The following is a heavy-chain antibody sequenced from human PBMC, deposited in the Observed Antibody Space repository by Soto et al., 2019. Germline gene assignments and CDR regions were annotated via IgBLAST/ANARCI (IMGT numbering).Heavy chain of an antibody. J-gene: IGHJ6*02. CDR2: IYYSGST. Sequence: PSLTCTVSGGSISSGDYYWSWIRQPPGKGLEWIGYIYYSGSTYYNPSLKSRVTISVDTSKNQFSLKLSSVTAADTAVYYCAREGDLDTALVHRTPDGMDVRGQVT. CDR3: AREGDLDTALVHRTPDGMDV. CDR1: GGSISSGDYY. D-gene: IGHD5-18*01. V-gene: IGHV4-30-4*01.